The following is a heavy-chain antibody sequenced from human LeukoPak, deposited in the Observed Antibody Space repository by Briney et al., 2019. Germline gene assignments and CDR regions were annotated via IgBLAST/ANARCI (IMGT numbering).Heavy chain of an antibody. J-gene: IGHJ6*03. V-gene: IGHV3-23*01. CDR2: ISGGGDST. CDR1: GFTFSSYA. D-gene: IGHD3-10*01. CDR3: AKVRLQFYYYYMDV. Sequence: GGSLRLSCAASGFTFSSYAMSWVRQAPGKGLEWVSAISGGGDSTYYADSVKGRFTISRDNSKNTLYLQMSSLRAEDTALYYCAKVRLQFYYYYMDVWGKGTTVTVSS.